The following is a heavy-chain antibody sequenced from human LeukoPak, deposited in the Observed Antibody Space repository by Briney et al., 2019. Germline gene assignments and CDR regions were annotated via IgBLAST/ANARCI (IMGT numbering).Heavy chain of an antibody. V-gene: IGHV1-8*01. CDR1: GYTFSSYD. D-gene: IGHD2-15*01. J-gene: IGHJ6*02. Sequence: ASVKVSCKASGYTFSSYDINWVRQATGQGLEWLGWMNPNSGNAGYAQKFQGRVTMTRNTSISTAYMELSSLRSEDTAVYYCARVRGSYYYYGMDVWGQGTTVTVSS. CDR2: MNPNSGNA. CDR3: ARVRGSYYYYGMDV.